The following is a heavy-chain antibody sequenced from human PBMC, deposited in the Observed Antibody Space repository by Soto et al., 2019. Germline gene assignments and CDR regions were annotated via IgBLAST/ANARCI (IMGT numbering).Heavy chain of an antibody. V-gene: IGHV1-69*13. D-gene: IGHD3-10*01. Sequence: SVKVSCKPSGGTFSSYAISWVRQPAGQGLEWMGGIIHISGTRNYAQKFPGRVTMTADESTSTAYMELSSLRSEDTAGYYCARAPPGEGAAMFDLSGQGTLVTVSS. CDR3: ARAPPGEGAAMFDL. J-gene: IGHJ5*02. CDR1: GGTFSSYA. CDR2: IIHISGTR.